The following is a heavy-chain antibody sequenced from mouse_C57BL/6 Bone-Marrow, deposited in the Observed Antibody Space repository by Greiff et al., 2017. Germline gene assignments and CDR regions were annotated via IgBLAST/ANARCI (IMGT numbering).Heavy chain of an antibody. V-gene: IGHV1-59*01. CDR2: IDPSDSYT. J-gene: IGHJ2*01. CDR3: ARALGTSY. CDR1: GYTFTSYW. D-gene: IGHD3-1*01. Sequence: VQLQQPGAELVRPGTSVKLSCKASGYTFTSYWMHWVKQRPGQGLEWIGVIDPSDSYTNYNQKFKGKATLTVDTSSSTAYMQRSSLTSEDSAVYYCARALGTSYWGQGTTLTVTS.